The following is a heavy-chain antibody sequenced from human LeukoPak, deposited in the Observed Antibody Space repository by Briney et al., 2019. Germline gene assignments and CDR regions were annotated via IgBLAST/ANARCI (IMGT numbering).Heavy chain of an antibody. D-gene: IGHD2-15*01. CDR2: INLSGGST. V-gene: IGHV1-46*01. CDR1: GYTFISYY. Sequence: ASVKVSCKASGYTFISYYMHWVRQAPGQGREWMGIINLSGGSTSYAQKFQGRVTMTRDTSTSTVYMEMSSLRSEDTAVYYCAREGYCSGGSCYFFDYWGQGTLVTVSS. CDR3: AREGYCSGGSCYFFDY. J-gene: IGHJ4*02.